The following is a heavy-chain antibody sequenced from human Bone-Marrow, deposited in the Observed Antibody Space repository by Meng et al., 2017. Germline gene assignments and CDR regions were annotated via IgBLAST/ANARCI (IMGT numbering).Heavy chain of an antibody. CDR2: INSDGSST. CDR3: AKWGVDY. D-gene: IGHD3-16*01. CDR1: GFTFSSYG. V-gene: IGHV3-NL1*01. J-gene: IGHJ4*02. Sequence: GGSLRLSCAASGFTFSSYGMHWVRQAPGKGLEWVSRINSDGSSTSYADSVKGRFTISRDNSKNTLYLQMNSLRAEDTAVYYCAKWGVDYWGQGTLVTVSS.